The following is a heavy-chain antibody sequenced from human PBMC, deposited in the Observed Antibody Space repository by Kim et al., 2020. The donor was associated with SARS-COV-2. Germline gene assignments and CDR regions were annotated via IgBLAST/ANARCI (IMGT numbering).Heavy chain of an antibody. CDR1: GFTFSDYS. CDR2: ISSSSSYI. Sequence: GGSLRLSCAASGFTFSDYSMNWVRQAPGKGLEWVSSISSSSSYIYYADSVKGRFIISRDNAKNSLYLQMNSLRAEDTAVYYCANAGGFDYWGQGTLVTVSS. V-gene: IGHV3-21*01. J-gene: IGHJ4*02. CDR3: ANAGGFDY.